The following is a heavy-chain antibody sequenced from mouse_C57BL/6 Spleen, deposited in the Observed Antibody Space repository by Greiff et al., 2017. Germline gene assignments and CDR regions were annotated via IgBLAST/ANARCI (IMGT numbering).Heavy chain of an antibody. Sequence: EVQLVESEGGLVQPGSSMKLSCTASGFTFSDYYTPPPPPPPEKGLEWVANINYDGSSTYYLDSLKSRFIISRDNAKNILYLQMSSLKSEDTATYYCARGGYGNYYYYAMDYWGQGTSVTVSS. D-gene: IGHD2-10*02. V-gene: IGHV5-16*01. CDR1: GFTFSDYY. CDR3: ARGGYGNYYYYAMDY. CDR2: INYDGSST. J-gene: IGHJ4*01.